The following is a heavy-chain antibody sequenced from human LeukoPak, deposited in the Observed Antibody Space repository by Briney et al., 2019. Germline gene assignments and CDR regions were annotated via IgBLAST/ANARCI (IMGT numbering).Heavy chain of an antibody. Sequence: SETLSLTCTVSGYSISNNFHWAWIRQSPGKGLEWIVSINHSWSTYYNPSLKSRVTISVDTSKNQFSLKLSSVTAADTALYYCARPYRSDWKGVFDIWGQGTMVTVSS. CDR2: INHSWST. J-gene: IGHJ3*02. CDR3: ARPYRSDWKGVFDI. V-gene: IGHV4-38-2*02. D-gene: IGHD6-19*01. CDR1: GYSISNNFH.